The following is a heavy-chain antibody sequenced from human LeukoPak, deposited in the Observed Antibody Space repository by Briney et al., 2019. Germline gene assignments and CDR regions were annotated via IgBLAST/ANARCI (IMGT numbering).Heavy chain of an antibody. V-gene: IGHV4-59*01. J-gene: IGHJ4*02. D-gene: IGHD2-21*02. CDR3: ARVKGVVTAILDY. CDR2: IYYSGST. CDR1: GGSFSIYY. Sequence: SETLPLTCTVSGGSFSIYYWSWIRQPPGKGLEWIGYIYYSGSTNYNPSLKSRVTFSVDTSKNQFSLKLISVTAADTAVYYCARVKGVVTAILDYWGQGTLVTVSS.